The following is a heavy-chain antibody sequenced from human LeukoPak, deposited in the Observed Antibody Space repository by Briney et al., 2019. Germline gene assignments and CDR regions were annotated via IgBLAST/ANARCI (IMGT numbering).Heavy chain of an antibody. CDR2: ISGGGDST. CDR3: AKKSVPNTPPTFDY. Sequence: GGSLRLSCAASGFTFSSYAMNWVRQAPGKGLEWVSAISGGGDSTYYADSVRGRFTISRDNSRNTLYLQMNSLRAEDTAVYYCAKKSVPNTPPTFDYWGQGTLVTVSS. J-gene: IGHJ4*02. CDR1: GFTFSSYA. D-gene: IGHD2-2*02. V-gene: IGHV3-23*01.